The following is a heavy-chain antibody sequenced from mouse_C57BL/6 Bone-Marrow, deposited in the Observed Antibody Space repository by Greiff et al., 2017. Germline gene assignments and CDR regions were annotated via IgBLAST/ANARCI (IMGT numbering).Heavy chain of an antibody. D-gene: IGHD1-1*01. CDR2: IYPRSGNT. CDR3: ARSGDRITTVGYFDV. J-gene: IGHJ1*03. Sequence: QVQLQQSGAELARPGASVKLSCKASGYTFTSYGISWVKQRTGQGLEWIGEIYPRSGNTYYNEKFKGKATLTADKSSSTAYMELRSLTSEDSAVYFCARSGDRITTVGYFDVWGTGTTVTVSS. V-gene: IGHV1-81*01. CDR1: GYTFTSYG.